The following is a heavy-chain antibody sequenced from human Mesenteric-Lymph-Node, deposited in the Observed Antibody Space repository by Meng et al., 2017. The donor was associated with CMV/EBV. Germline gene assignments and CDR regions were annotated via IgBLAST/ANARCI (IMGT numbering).Heavy chain of an antibody. CDR1: GASISSSSYY. CDR3: ARVAPITDPRGHFDY. V-gene: IGHV4-39*07. CDR2: IYFSGST. Sequence: SETLSLTCTVSGASISSSSYYWGWIRQPPGKGLEWIGTIYFSGSTYYNLSLQSRVTMSVDTSKNQFSLKLTSVTAADTAVYYCARVAPITDPRGHFDYWGQGTLVTVSS. D-gene: IGHD3-10*01. J-gene: IGHJ4*02.